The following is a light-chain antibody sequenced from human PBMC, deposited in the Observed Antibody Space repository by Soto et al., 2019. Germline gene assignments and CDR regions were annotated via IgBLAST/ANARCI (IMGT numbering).Light chain of an antibody. CDR1: QSLLHGDGRTY. V-gene: IGKV2-29*03. CDR2: DVS. J-gene: IGKJ1*01. CDR3: MQATQLLWT. Sequence: DIVMTQSPLFLSVTPGQPASISCRSSQSLLHGDGRTYLYWYLQRPGQPPQLLIYDVSSLFSGVPNRFSGSGSGTEFTLKISRVEAEDVGVYFCMQATQLLWTFGQGTKVDIK.